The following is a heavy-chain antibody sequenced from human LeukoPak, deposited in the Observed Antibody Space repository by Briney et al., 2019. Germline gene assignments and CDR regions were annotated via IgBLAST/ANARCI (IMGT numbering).Heavy chain of an antibody. Sequence: PGGSLRLSCAASGFTFSDYYMSWIRQAPGKGLEWVSYISSSGSTIYYADSVKGRFTISRDNAKNSLYLQMNSLRAEDTAVYYCARETSSSWYYYYYGMDVWGQGTTVTVSS. CDR1: GFTFSDYY. J-gene: IGHJ6*02. D-gene: IGHD6-13*01. V-gene: IGHV3-11*01. CDR2: ISSSGSTI. CDR3: ARETSSSWYYYYYGMDV.